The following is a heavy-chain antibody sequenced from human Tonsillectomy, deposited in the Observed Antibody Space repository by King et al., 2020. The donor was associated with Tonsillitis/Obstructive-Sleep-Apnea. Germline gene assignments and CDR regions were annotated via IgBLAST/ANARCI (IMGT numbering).Heavy chain of an antibody. CDR3: ARHGIDDFWSGYKYYFDY. Sequence: QLQESGPGLVKPSETLSLTCTVSGGSISSYYWSWIRQPPGKGLEWIGYIYYSGSTNYNPSLKSRVTISVDTSKNQFSLKLSSVTAADTAVYHCARHGIDDFWSGYKYYFDYWGQGTLVTVSS. CDR1: GGSISSYY. V-gene: IGHV4-59*08. D-gene: IGHD3-3*01. CDR2: IYYSGST. J-gene: IGHJ4*02.